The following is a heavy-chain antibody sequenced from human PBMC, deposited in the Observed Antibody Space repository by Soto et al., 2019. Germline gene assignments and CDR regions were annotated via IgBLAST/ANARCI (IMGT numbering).Heavy chain of an antibody. CDR3: AREVRMAWSREDYFDY. J-gene: IGHJ4*02. D-gene: IGHD3-3*01. V-gene: IGHV1-8*01. Sequence: GASVKVSCKASGYTFTSYDINWVRQATGQGLEWMGWMNPNSGNTGYAQKFQGRVTMTRNTSISTAYMELSSLRSEDTAVYYCAREVRMAWSREDYFDYWGQGTLVTVSS. CDR1: GYTFTSYD. CDR2: MNPNSGNT.